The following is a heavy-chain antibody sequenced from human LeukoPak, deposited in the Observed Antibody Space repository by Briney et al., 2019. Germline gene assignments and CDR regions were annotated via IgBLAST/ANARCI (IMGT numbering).Heavy chain of an antibody. J-gene: IGHJ4*02. D-gene: IGHD6-6*01. CDR1: GFSLSAFW. Sequence: QSGGSLRLSCAASGFSLSAFWMTWVRQAPGKGLEWVANINRDGSQKNHVDSVEGRFTISRDNAKNTLYLQMNSLRAEDTAVYYCARWPYSSSYYFDYWGQGTLVTVSS. CDR3: ARWPYSSSYYFDY. CDR2: INRDGSQK. V-gene: IGHV3-7*01.